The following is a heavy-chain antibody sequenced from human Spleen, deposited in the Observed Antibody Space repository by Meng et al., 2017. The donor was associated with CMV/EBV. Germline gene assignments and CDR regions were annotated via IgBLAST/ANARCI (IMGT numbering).Heavy chain of an antibody. D-gene: IGHD5-24*01. CDR2: IRYDESNK. CDR3: ARGPGATSNFDY. J-gene: IGHJ4*02. V-gene: IGHV3-30*02. CDR1: GFIFSNYG. Sequence: GGSLRLSCAVSGFIFSNYGMHWVRQAPGKGLEWVAFIRYDESNKYYADSVKGRFTISRDNSKNTQYLQMNSLRAEDTAMYYCARGPGATSNFDYWGQGTLVTVSS.